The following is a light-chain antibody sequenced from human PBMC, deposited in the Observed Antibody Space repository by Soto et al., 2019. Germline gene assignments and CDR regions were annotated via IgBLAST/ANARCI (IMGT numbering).Light chain of an antibody. CDR3: MQGLHGPWT. CDR1: QSLLHSNGNTY. V-gene: IGKV2-28*01. Sequence: DVVMTQSPLSLPVTPGEPASISCRSSQSLLHSNGNTYLDWYLQKPGQSPQLLIYLSFNRASGVPDRFSGSVTGTDFTLKISRVEAEDVGVYYCMQGLHGPWTFGQGTKVEIK. CDR2: LSF. J-gene: IGKJ1*01.